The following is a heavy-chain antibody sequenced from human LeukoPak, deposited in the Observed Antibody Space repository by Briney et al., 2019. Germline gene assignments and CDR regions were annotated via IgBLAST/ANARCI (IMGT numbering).Heavy chain of an antibody. J-gene: IGHJ6*02. CDR1: GFTFSSYA. D-gene: IGHD4-17*01. V-gene: IGHV3-30-3*01. CDR3: AREDMTTVILPVYYYYGMDV. Sequence: PGGSLRLSCAASGFTFSSYAMHWVRQAPGKGLEWVAVISYDGSNKYYADSVKGRFTISRDNAKNSLYLQMNSLRAEDTAVYYCAREDMTTVILPVYYYYGMDVWGQGTTVTVSS. CDR2: ISYDGSNK.